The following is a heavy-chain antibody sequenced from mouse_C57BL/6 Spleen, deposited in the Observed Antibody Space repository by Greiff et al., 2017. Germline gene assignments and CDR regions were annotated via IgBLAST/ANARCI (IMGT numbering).Heavy chain of an antibody. CDR2: ISYDGSH. J-gene: IGHJ1*03. D-gene: IGHD1-1*01. Sequence: EVQRVESGPGLVKPSQSLSLTCSVTGYSITSGYYWNWIRQFPGNKLEWMGYISYDGSHNYNPSLKNRISITRDTSKNQFFLKLNSVTTEDTATYYCARGGLYGSWYFDVWGTGTTVTVSS. V-gene: IGHV3-6*01. CDR3: ARGGLYGSWYFDV. CDR1: GYSITSGYY.